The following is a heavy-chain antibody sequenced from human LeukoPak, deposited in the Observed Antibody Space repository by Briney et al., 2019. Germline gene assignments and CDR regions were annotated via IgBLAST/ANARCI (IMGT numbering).Heavy chain of an antibody. CDR2: IYYSGST. CDR3: ARSTYYYGSGSYYY. V-gene: IGHV4-59*01. J-gene: IGHJ4*02. Sequence: SETLSLTCTVSGGSISSYYWSWIRQPPGKGLEWIGYIYYSGSTNYNPSLKSRVTISVDTSKNQFSLKLSSVTAADTAVYYCARSTYYYGSGSYYYWGQGTLVTVSS. D-gene: IGHD3-10*01. CDR1: GGSISSYY.